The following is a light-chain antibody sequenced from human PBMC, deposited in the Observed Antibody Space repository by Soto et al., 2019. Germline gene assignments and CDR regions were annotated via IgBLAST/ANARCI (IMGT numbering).Light chain of an antibody. CDR2: GAS. J-gene: IGKJ4*01. V-gene: IGKV3D-15*01. Sequence: PGERATLSCRASQSVSSSYLAWYQQKPGQAPRLLIYGASSRATGIPARFSGSGSATEFTLTISSLQSEDFAVYYCQQYNDWPRRLTFGGGTKVDIK. CDR1: QSVSSSY. CDR3: QQYNDWPRRLT.